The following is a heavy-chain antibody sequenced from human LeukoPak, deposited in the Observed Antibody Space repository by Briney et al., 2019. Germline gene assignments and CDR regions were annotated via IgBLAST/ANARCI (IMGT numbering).Heavy chain of an antibody. CDR1: GVSISGYY. Sequence: SETLCLTCTVSGVSISGYYWVWIRQSPKRSLEYIGSIFYREGFSYGGTTFYNPSLQSRVTISVDPSRNSFSLTLKSVTAADTAVYFCARQISANNDYWGLVTLVTVSS. J-gene: IGHJ4*02. V-gene: IGHV4-39*01. CDR2: IFYREGFSYGGTT. D-gene: IGHD1/OR15-1a*01. CDR3: ARQISANNDY.